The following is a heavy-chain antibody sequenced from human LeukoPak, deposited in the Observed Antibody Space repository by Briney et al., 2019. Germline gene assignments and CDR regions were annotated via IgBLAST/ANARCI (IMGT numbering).Heavy chain of an antibody. J-gene: IGHJ5*02. D-gene: IGHD3-22*01. CDR1: GGSFSGYY. V-gene: IGHV4-34*01. CDR2: INHTGST. CDR3: ARGTSGDYYDSSGYYHKYNWFDP. Sequence: SETLSLTCAVYGGSFSGYYWSWIRQPPGKGLEWIGEINHTGSTNYNPSLKSRVTISVDTSKNQFSLKLSSVTAADTAVYYCARGTSGDYYDSSGYYHKYNWFDPWGQGTLVTVSS.